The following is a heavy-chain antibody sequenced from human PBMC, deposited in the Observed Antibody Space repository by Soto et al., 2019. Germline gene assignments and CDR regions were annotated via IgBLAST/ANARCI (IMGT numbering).Heavy chain of an antibody. CDR3: AKDRTRNYYYYGMDV. CDR1: GFTFSSYG. CDR2: ISYDGSNK. V-gene: IGHV3-30*18. Sequence: HVQLVESGGGVVQPGRSLRLSCAASGFTFSSYGMHWVRQAPGKGLEWVAVISYDGSNKYYADSVKGRFTISRDNSKNTLYLQMNSLRAEDTAVYYCAKDRTRNYYYYGMDVWGQGTTVTVSS. J-gene: IGHJ6*02.